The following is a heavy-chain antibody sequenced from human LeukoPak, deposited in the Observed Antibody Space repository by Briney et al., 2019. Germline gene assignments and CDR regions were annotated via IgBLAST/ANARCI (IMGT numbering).Heavy chain of an antibody. Sequence: SETLSLTCAVYGGSFSAYYWSWIRQPPGKGLEWIGEINHSGSTNYNPSLKSRVTISIDTSKDQLSLEMSSVTAADTAVYYCARLDTTVTLFDYWGQGTLVSVSS. CDR1: GGSFSAYY. CDR3: ARLDTTVTLFDY. J-gene: IGHJ4*01. CDR2: INHSGST. D-gene: IGHD4-17*01. V-gene: IGHV4-34*01.